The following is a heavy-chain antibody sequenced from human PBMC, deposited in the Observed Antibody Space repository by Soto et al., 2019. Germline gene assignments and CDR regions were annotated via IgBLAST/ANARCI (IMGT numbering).Heavy chain of an antibody. CDR3: ARDSPTPYIAVIYYFDY. CDR2: ISAYNGNT. J-gene: IGHJ4*02. Sequence: ASVKVSCKASGYTLTSYGISWVRQAPGQGLEWMGWISAYNGNTNYAQKLQGRVTMTTDTSTSTAYMELRSLRSDDTAVYYCARDSPTPYIAVIYYFDYWGQGTLVTVSS. CDR1: GYTLTSYG. V-gene: IGHV1-18*01. D-gene: IGHD6-19*01.